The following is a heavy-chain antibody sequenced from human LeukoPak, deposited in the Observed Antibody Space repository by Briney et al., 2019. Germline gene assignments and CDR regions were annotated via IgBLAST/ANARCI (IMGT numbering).Heavy chain of an antibody. CDR2: IYYSGST. J-gene: IGHJ4*02. D-gene: IGHD6-6*01. V-gene: IGHV4-31*11. CDR1: GGSFSGYY. Sequence: SETLSLTCAVSGGSFSGYYWSWIRQHPGKGLEWIGYIYYSGSTYYNPSLKSRVTISVDTSKNQFSLKLSSVTAADTAVYYCASGAYSSSSFDYWGQGTLVTVSS. CDR3: ASGAYSSSSFDY.